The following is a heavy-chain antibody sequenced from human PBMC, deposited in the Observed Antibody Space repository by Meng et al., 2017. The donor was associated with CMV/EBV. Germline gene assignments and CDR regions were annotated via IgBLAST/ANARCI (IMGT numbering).Heavy chain of an antibody. Sequence: GGSLRLSCAASGFTFSNAWMSWVRQAPGKGLEWVGRIKSKADGGTTDYAAPVKGRFTISRDDSKNTLYLQMNSLKTEDTAVYYCTTGVVYYYYYGMDVWGQGTTVTSP. V-gene: IGHV3-15*01. J-gene: IGHJ6*02. CDR3: TTGVVYYYYYGMDV. CDR1: GFTFSNAW. CDR2: IKSKADGGTT. D-gene: IGHD3-10*01.